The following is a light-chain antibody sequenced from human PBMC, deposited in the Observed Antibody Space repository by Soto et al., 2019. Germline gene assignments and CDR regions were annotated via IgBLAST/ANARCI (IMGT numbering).Light chain of an antibody. CDR1: SGHSSYA. V-gene: IGLV4-69*01. J-gene: IGLJ3*02. CDR3: QTWGTGPWV. CDR2: LNSDGSH. Sequence: QSVLTQSPSASASLGASVKLTCTLSSGHSSYAIAWHQQQPEKGPRYLMKLNSDGSHSKGDGIPDRFSGSSSGAERYLTISSLQSEDEADYYCQTWGTGPWVFGGETKLTVL.